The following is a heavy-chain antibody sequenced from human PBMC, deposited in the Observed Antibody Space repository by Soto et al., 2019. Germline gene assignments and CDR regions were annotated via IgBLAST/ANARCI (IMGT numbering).Heavy chain of an antibody. CDR3: AREPLAHSYFDL. V-gene: IGHV4-39*07. J-gene: IGHJ4*02. Sequence: SETLSLTCTVSGGSITSSNYYWGWIRQPPGKGLGWIGSVYYSGSTFYNPSLKSRVTMSMDTSKNQFSLRLTSVTAADTAVYFCAREPLAHSYFDLWGQGTPVTVSS. CDR1: GGSITSSNYY. CDR2: VYYSGST.